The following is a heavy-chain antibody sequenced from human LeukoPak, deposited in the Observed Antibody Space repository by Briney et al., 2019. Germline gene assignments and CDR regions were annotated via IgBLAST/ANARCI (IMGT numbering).Heavy chain of an antibody. CDR1: GYIFTGYY. V-gene: IGHV1-2*02. D-gene: IGHD1-14*01. CDR2: INPNSGGT. J-gene: IGHJ4*02. Sequence: ASVKVSCKASGYIFTGYYMHWVRQAPGQGLEWMGWINPNSGGTNSAQKFQGRVTMTRDTSISTAYMELSRLTSDDTAVYYCARNGDARSNWDYYFDYWGQGTLVTVSS. CDR3: ARNGDARSNWDYYFDY.